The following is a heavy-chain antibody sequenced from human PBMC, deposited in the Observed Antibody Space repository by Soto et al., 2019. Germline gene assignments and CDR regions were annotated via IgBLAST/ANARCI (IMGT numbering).Heavy chain of an antibody. CDR1: GYTFTSYD. Sequence: ASVKVSCKASGYTFTSYDINWVRQATGQGLEWMGWMNPNSGNTGYAQKFQGRVTMTRNTSISTAHMELSSLRSEDTAVYYCARGYAMQENWFDPWGQGTLVTSPQ. CDR2: MNPNSGNT. J-gene: IGHJ5*02. D-gene: IGHD2-2*01. CDR3: ARGYAMQENWFDP. V-gene: IGHV1-8*01.